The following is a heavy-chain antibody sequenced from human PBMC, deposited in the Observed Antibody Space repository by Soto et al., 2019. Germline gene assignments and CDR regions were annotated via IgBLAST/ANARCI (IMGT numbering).Heavy chain of an antibody. CDR2: IIPIFGTA. Sequence: QVQLVQSGAEVKKPGSSVKVSCKASGGTFSSYAISWVRQAPGQGLEWMGGIIPIFGTANYAQKFQGRVKITADKTTSQGYMGVSSPRFEDTAVYFWAGSSPAPPRRSDYYYGMDVWGQGTTVTVSS. J-gene: IGHJ6*02. CDR3: AGSSPAPPRRSDYYYGMDV. D-gene: IGHD6-13*01. CDR1: GGTFSSYA. V-gene: IGHV1-69*06.